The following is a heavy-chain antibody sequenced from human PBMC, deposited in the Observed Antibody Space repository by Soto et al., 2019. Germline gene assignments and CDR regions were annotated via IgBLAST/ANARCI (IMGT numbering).Heavy chain of an antibody. CDR2: FYYSGST. D-gene: IGHD1-26*01. CDR3: ARSVGDYYYGMDV. V-gene: IGHV4-39*01. J-gene: IGHJ6*02. Sequence: SETLSLTCTLSGASITSTSYHWGWIRQPPGKGLEWIGNFYYSGSTYYNPSLRSRVTISVDASKNQFSVKVSSVTATDTAVYYCARSVGDYYYGMDVWGQGTTVT. CDR1: GASITSTSYH.